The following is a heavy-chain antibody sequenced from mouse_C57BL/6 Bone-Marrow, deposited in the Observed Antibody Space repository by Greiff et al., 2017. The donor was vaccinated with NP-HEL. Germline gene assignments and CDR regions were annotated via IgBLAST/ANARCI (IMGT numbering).Heavy chain of an antibody. Sequence: VKLVESGPGLVQPSQSLSITCTVSGFSLTSYGVHWVRQSPGKGLEWLGVIWRGGSTDYNAAFMSRLSITKDNSKSQVFLKMNSLQADDTAIYYCAKNQEKWLLRGYAMDYWGQGTSVTVSS. CDR3: AKNQEKWLLRGYAMDY. J-gene: IGHJ4*01. V-gene: IGHV2-5*01. CDR2: IWRGGST. CDR1: GFSLTSYG. D-gene: IGHD2-3*01.